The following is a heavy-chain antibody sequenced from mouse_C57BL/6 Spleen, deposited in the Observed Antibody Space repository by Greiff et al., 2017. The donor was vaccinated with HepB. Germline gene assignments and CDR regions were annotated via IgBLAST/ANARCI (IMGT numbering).Heavy chain of an antibody. V-gene: IGHV2-6-1*01. CDR2: IWSDGST. CDR3: ARHGSNYEGFAY. CDR1: GFSLTSYG. D-gene: IGHD2-5*01. J-gene: IGHJ3*01. Sequence: QVQLQQSGPGLVAPSQSLSITCTVSGFSLTSYGVHWVRQPPGKGLEWLVVIWSDGSTTYNSALKSRLSISKDNSKSQVFLKMNSLQTDDTAMYYCARHGSNYEGFAYWGQGTLVTVSA.